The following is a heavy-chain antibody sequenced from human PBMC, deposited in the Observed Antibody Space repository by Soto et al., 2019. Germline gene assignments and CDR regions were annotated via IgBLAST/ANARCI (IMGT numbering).Heavy chain of an antibody. CDR2: IKQDGSEK. CDR3: ARVFRITGTTQYYYYYYMDV. V-gene: IGHV3-7*01. J-gene: IGHJ6*03. Sequence: GSLRLSCAASGFTFSIYWMSWVRQAPGKGLEWVANIKQDGSEKYYVDSVKGRFTISRDNAENLLYLQMNSLRAEDTAVYYCARVFRITGTTQYYYYYYMDVWGKGTTVTVSS. CDR1: GFTFSIYW. D-gene: IGHD1-20*01.